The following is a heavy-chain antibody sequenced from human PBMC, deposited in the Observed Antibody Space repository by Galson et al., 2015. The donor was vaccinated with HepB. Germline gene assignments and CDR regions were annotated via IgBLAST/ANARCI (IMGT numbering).Heavy chain of an antibody. V-gene: IGHV3-30-3*01. Sequence: SLRLSCAASGFTFSSYAMHWVRQAPGKGLEWVAVISYDGSNKYYADSVKGRFTISRDNAKNTLYLQMNSLRAEDTAVYYCAKDRGMIGYYYGMDVWGQGTTVTVSS. CDR3: AKDRGMIGYYYGMDV. J-gene: IGHJ6*02. CDR2: ISYDGSNK. CDR1: GFTFSSYA. D-gene: IGHD3-16*01.